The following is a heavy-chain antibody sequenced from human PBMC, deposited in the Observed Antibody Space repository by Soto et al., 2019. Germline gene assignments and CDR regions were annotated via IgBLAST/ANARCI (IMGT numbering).Heavy chain of an antibody. Sequence: EVQLLESGGGLVQPGGSLRLSCAASGFTFSSYAMSWVRQAPGKGLEWVSAISGSGGSTYYADSVKGRFTISRDNSKNTLYLQMNSLRAEDTAVYYCAKAKSVDTATEPVPIFDYWGQGTLVTVSS. J-gene: IGHJ4*02. CDR1: GFTFSSYA. CDR3: AKAKSVDTATEPVPIFDY. V-gene: IGHV3-23*01. D-gene: IGHD5-18*01. CDR2: ISGSGGST.